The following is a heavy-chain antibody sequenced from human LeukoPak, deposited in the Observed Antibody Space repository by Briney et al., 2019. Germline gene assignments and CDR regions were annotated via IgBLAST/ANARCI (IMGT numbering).Heavy chain of an antibody. CDR3: AKDLMIVVEDAFDI. J-gene: IGHJ3*02. CDR2: IRYDGSNK. CDR1: GFTFSSYG. V-gene: IGHV3-30*02. D-gene: IGHD3-22*01. Sequence: GSLRLSCAASGFTFSSYGMHWVRQAPGKGLEWVAFIRYDGSNKYYADSVKGRFTISRDNSKNTLYLQMNSLRAEDTAVYYCAKDLMIVVEDAFDIWGQGTMVTVSS.